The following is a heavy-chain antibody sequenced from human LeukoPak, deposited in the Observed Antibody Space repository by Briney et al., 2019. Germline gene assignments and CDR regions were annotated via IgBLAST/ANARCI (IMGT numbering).Heavy chain of an antibody. D-gene: IGHD6-19*01. J-gene: IGHJ4*02. CDR2: ISASGGST. Sequence: GGSLRLSCAASGFTFSSYSMSWVRQAPGKGLEWVSAISASGGSTYYADSVKGRFTISRDNSKNTLYLQMNSLRAEDTALYYCATSITVAASYFDYWGQGTLVTVSS. V-gene: IGHV3-23*01. CDR1: GFTFSSYS. CDR3: ATSITVAASYFDY.